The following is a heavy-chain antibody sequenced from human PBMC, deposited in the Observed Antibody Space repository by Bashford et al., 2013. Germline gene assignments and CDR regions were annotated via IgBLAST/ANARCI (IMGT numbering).Heavy chain of an antibody. CDR2: IYYSGST. CDR1: GGSISSGGYY. J-gene: IGHJ3*02. V-gene: IGHV4-31*03. D-gene: IGHD4-17*01. CDR3: AKDRDDYGDPDAFNI. Sequence: SETLSLTCTVSGGSISSGGYYWSWIRQHPGKGLEWIGYIYYSGSTYYNPSLKSRVTLSVDTSKNQFSLKLSSVTAADTAVYYCAKDRDDYGDPDAFNIWGQGTMVTVSS.